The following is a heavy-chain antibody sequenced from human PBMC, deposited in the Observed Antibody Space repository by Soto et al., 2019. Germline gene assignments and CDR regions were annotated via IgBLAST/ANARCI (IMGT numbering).Heavy chain of an antibody. CDR1: GYTFTSYA. CDR3: ARGNGDGGYGSGSYYAPDYGEVLFDY. J-gene: IGHJ4*02. D-gene: IGHD3-10*01. CDR2: INAGNGNT. V-gene: IGHV1-3*01. Sequence: GASVKVSCKASGYTFTSYAMHWVRQAPGQRLEWMGWINAGNGNTKYSQKFQGRVTITRDTSASTAYMELSSLRSEDTAVYYCARGNGDGGYGSGSYYAPDYGEVLFDYWGQGTLVTVSS.